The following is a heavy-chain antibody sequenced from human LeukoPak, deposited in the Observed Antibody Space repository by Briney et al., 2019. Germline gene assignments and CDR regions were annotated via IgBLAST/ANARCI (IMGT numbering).Heavy chain of an antibody. J-gene: IGHJ6*03. CDR3: ARLAADIVVVPPYYYYMDV. V-gene: IGHV4-4*09. CDR2: IYTSGST. CDR1: GGSISSYY. Sequence: SETLSLTCTVSGGSISSYYWSWIRQPPGKGLEWIGYIYTSGSTNYNPPLKSRVTISVDTSKNQFSLKLSSVTAADTAVYYCARLAADIVVVPPYYYYMDVWGKGTTVTVSS. D-gene: IGHD2-2*01.